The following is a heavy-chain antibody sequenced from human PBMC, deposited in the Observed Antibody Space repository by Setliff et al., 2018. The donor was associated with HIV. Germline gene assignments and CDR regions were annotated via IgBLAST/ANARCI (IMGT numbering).Heavy chain of an antibody. CDR1: GGSMTNSYY. D-gene: IGHD1-1*01. V-gene: IGHV4-39*01. CDR3: VRSGYYWNTSPSF. J-gene: IGHJ4*01. Sequence: PSETLSLTCTVSGGSMTNSYYWGWIRQPPGKGLEWIGNIYYSGSTYYNPSLKSRVTISVDTSKNQLSLKLSSVTAADTAVYYCVRSGYYWNTSPSFWGHGTLVTVSS. CDR2: IYYSGST.